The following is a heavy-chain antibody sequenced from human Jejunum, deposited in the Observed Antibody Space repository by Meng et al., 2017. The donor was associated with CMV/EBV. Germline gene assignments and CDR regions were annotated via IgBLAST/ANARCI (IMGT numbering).Heavy chain of an antibody. CDR3: VKDHGGLNRGGTGPED. V-gene: IGHV3-30*02. CDR1: FTFRISG. J-gene: IGHJ4*02. D-gene: IGHD3/OR15-3a*01. Sequence: FTFRISGMHWVRQAPGTGLEWVAFIRYDGNNRYYAESVRGRFTISRDNSRNTLYLEMSSLTTEDTAVYHCVKDHGGLNRGGTGPEDWGQGTLVTVSS. CDR2: IRYDGNNR.